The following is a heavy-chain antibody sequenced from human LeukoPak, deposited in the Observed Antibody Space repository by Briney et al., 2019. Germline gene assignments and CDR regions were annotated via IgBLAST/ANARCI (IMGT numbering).Heavy chain of an antibody. CDR2: ISSSSSYI. V-gene: IGHV3-21*01. CDR1: GFTFSSYS. Sequence: GGSLRLSCAASGFTFSSYSMNWVRQAPGKGLEWVLSISSSSSYIYYADSVKGRFTISRDNAKNSLYLQMNSLRAEDTAVYYCARDLDSSGYYPLGYWGQGTLVTVSS. D-gene: IGHD3-22*01. J-gene: IGHJ4*02. CDR3: ARDLDSSGYYPLGY.